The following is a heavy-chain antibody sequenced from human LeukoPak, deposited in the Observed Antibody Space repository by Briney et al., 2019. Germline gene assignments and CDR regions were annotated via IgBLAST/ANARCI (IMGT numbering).Heavy chain of an antibody. CDR3: ARTSRGPKYSNYVIYYYGMDV. CDR2: INHSGST. Sequence: SETLSLTCAVYGGSFSGYYWSWIRQPPGKGLEWIGEINHSGSTNYNPSLKSRVTISVDTSKNQFSLKLSSVTAADTAVYYCARTSRGPKYSNYVIYYYGMDVWGQGTTVTVSS. D-gene: IGHD4-11*01. V-gene: IGHV4-34*01. J-gene: IGHJ6*02. CDR1: GGSFSGYY.